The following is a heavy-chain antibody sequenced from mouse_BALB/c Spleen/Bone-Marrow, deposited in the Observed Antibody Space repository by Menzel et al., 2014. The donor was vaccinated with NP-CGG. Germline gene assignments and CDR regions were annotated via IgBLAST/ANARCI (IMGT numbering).Heavy chain of an antibody. CDR1: GFDFSRYW. V-gene: IGHV4-1*02. J-gene: IGHJ2*01. Sequence: EVQGVESGGGLVQPGGSLELSCAASGFDFSRYWMSWVRQAPGKGLEWIGEINPDSSTINYTPPLKDKFIISRDNAKNTLFLQMSKVRSEDTTLYYCARQGYYGSSDYWGQGTTLTVSS. D-gene: IGHD1-1*01. CDR2: INPDSSTI. CDR3: ARQGYYGSSDY.